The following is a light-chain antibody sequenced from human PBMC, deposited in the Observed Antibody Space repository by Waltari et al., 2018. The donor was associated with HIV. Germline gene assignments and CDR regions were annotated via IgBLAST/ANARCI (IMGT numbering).Light chain of an antibody. CDR1: SGHSNYA. Sequence: SGSLGASVKLTCTLSSGHSNYAIAWHQQQPEQGPRYLMKLNSDGSHYKGDGIPDRFSGSSSGAERYLTISSLQSEDEADYYCQTWGTGMVFGGGTKLTVL. CDR3: QTWGTGMV. V-gene: IGLV4-69*01. J-gene: IGLJ3*02. CDR2: LNSDGSH.